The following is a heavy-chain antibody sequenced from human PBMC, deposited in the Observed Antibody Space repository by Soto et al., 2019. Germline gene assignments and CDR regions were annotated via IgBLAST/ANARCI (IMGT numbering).Heavy chain of an antibody. D-gene: IGHD2-2*01. CDR3: ARAARRIVVVPAASINWFDP. Sequence: ASVKVSCKASGYTLTSYGISWVRQAPGQGLEWMGWISAYNGNTNYAQKLQGRVTMTTDTSTSTAYMELRSLRSDDTAVYYCARAARRIVVVPAASINWFDPWGQGTLVTVSS. CDR1: GYTLTSYG. CDR2: ISAYNGNT. J-gene: IGHJ5*02. V-gene: IGHV1-18*01.